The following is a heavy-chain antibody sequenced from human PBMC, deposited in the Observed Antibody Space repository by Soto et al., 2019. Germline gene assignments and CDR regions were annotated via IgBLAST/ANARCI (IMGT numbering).Heavy chain of an antibody. CDR1: GYSFTIYW. D-gene: IGHD3-10*01. CDR3: ARQSMVRGVIIGRNFDY. V-gene: IGHV5-51*01. J-gene: IGHJ4*02. CDR2: IYPGDSDT. Sequence: GESLKISCKGSGYSFTIYWIGWVRQMPGKGLEWMGIIYPGDSDTRYSPSFQGQVTISADKSISTAYLQWSSLKASDTAMYYCARQSMVRGVIIGRNFDYWGQGTLVTVSS.